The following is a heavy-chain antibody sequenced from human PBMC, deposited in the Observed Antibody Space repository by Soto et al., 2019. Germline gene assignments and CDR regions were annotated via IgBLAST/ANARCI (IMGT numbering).Heavy chain of an antibody. J-gene: IGHJ6*02. CDR3: ARRRRSNLYYYYGMDV. CDR1: GYSFTSYW. CDR2: IDPSDSYT. V-gene: IGHV5-10-1*01. Sequence: ESLKISCKGSGYSFTSYWISWVRQMPGKGLEWMGRIDPSDSYTNYSPSFQGHVTISADKSISTAYLQWSSLKASDTAMYYCARRRRSNLYYYYGMDVWGQGTTVTVSS.